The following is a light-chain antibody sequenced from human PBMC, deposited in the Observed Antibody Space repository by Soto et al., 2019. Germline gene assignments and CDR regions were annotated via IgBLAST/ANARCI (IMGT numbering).Light chain of an antibody. CDR3: SSYTSTSTHI. V-gene: IGLV2-14*01. J-gene: IGLJ1*01. Sequence: QSALTQPASVSGSPGQSITISCIGTSSDVGRFRYVSWYQQHPGKAPKLIIYDVDNRPSGVSYRFSGSKSGNTASLTISGLQAEDEADYYCSSYTSTSTHIFGTGTQLTVL. CDR2: DVD. CDR1: SSDVGRFRY.